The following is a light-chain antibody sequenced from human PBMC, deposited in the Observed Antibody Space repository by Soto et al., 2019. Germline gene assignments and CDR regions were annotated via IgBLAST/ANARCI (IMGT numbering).Light chain of an antibody. J-gene: IGKJ1*01. CDR3: QQYGSSTWT. Sequence: EIVLTQSPATLSLSPGERATLSCRATQSVRSSLAWYLQQPGQAPRLLIYDASKRATGIPDRFSGSGSGTDFTLTISRLEPEDFAVYYCQQYGSSTWTFGQGTKVDIK. CDR2: DAS. V-gene: IGKV3-20*01. CDR1: QSVRSS.